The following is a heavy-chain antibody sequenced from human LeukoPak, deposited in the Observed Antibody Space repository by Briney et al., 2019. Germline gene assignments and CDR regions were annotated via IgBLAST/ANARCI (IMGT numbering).Heavy chain of an antibody. Sequence: PSETLSLTCNVSGGSIGSRSFYWGWIRQPPGQGLEFIGSIDHSGNTNYNSSLKSRVTISADTSRNQFSLKLRSVTAADTAVYYCARRTSGGYSGYIDRWGLGTLVTVSS. J-gene: IGHJ5*02. CDR3: ARRTSGGYSGYIDR. CDR2: IDHSGNT. V-gene: IGHV4-39*01. D-gene: IGHD5-12*01. CDR1: GGSIGSRSFY.